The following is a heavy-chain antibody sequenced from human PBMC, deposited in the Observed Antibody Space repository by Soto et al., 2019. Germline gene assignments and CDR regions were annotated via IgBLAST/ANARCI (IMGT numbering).Heavy chain of an antibody. J-gene: IGHJ4*02. D-gene: IGHD2-15*01. CDR1: GLTFSSYA. CDR2: ISGSGGST. CDR3: AKVRYCSGGSCSYYFDY. V-gene: IGHV3-23*01. Sequence: GGSLRLSCAASGLTFSSYAMRWVRQAPGKGLEWVSAISGSGGSTYYADSVKGRFTSSRDNSKNTLYLQMNSLRAEDTAVYYCAKVRYCSGGSCSYYFDYWGQGTLVTVSS.